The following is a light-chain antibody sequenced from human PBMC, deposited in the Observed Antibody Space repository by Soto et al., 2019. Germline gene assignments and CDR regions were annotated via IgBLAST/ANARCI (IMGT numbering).Light chain of an antibody. J-gene: IGKJ1*01. CDR3: HHYGSSLGT. CDR1: QSVRTSY. V-gene: IGKV3-20*01. CDR2: GAS. Sequence: EIVLTQSPGTLSLSPGERATLSCRASQSVRTSYLAWYQQKPGQPPRLLIYGASSRATAIPDRFSGSGSGTDFTVTISRLEPEECAVYYCHHYGSSLGTFGQGTKVEIK.